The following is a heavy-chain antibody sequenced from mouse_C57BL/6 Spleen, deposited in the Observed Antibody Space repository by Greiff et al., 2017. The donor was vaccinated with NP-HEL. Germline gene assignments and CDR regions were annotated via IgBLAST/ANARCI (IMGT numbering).Heavy chain of an antibody. J-gene: IGHJ3*01. CDR2: INPNNGGT. CDR1: GYTFTDYN. CDR3: ARGVYYDHAGFAY. D-gene: IGHD2-4*01. V-gene: IGHV1-18*01. Sequence: EVQRVESGPELVKPGASVKIPCKASGYTFTDYNMDWVKQSHGKSLEWIGDINPNNGGTIYNQKFKGKATLTVDKSSSTAYMELRSLTSEDTAVYYCARGVYYDHAGFAYWGQGTLVTVSA.